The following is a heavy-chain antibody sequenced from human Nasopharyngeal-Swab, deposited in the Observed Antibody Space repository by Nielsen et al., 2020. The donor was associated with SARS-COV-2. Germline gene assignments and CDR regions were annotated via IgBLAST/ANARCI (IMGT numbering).Heavy chain of an antibody. CDR3: AKDIEVDIVVVVAANAFDI. D-gene: IGHD2-15*01. V-gene: IGHV3-74*01. CDR2: MNSDGSRT. Sequence: GGSLRLSCAASGFTFSSYWMHWVRQAPGEGLVWVSRMNSDGSRTNYADSVKGRFTISRDNAKKTLYLQMNSLRAEDTALYYCAKDIEVDIVVVVAANAFDIWGQGTMVTVSS. J-gene: IGHJ3*02. CDR1: GFTFSSYW.